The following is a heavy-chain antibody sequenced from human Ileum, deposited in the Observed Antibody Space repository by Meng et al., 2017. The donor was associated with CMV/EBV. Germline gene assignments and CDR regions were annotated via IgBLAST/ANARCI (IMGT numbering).Heavy chain of an antibody. V-gene: IGHV4-30-4*01. D-gene: IGHD6-6*01. Sequence: ECGPGLLNPSHPRSLTGTASVDSISSVHYYWSWSRHTPGKGLEWIGDIHDSGSTYYNPSLQSRVTISVDTSKNQFSLKLSSVTAADTAVYYCARVWGIAVRPLDYWGQGTLVTVSS. J-gene: IGHJ4*02. CDR1: VDSISSVHYY. CDR3: ARVWGIAVRPLDY. CDR2: IHDSGST.